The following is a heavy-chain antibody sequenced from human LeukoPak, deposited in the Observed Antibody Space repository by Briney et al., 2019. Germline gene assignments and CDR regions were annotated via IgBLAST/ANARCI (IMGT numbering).Heavy chain of an antibody. CDR2: ITGSGGST. J-gene: IGHJ4*02. V-gene: IGHV3-23*01. CDR1: GFTFSSYA. CDR3: AKRVGATTYFDY. D-gene: IGHD1-26*01. Sequence: PGGSLRLSCAASGFTFSSYAMSWVRQAPGKGLEWVSAITGSGGSTYYADSVKGRFTISRDNSKNTLYLQMNSLRAEDTAVFYCAKRVGATTYFDYWGQGTLVTVSS.